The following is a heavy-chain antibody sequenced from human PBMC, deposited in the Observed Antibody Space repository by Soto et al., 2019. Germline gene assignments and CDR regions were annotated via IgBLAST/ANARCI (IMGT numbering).Heavy chain of an antibody. CDR1: GFTFSSYS. CDR2: ISSSSSYI. J-gene: IGHJ3*02. D-gene: IGHD1-26*01. V-gene: IGHV3-21*01. Sequence: EVQLVESGGGLVKPGGSLRLSCAASGFTFSSYSMNWVRQAPGKGLEWVSSISSSSSYIYYADSVKGRFTISRDNAKNSRYLQMNSRRAEDTAVYYCARVSPYEVGATKDDAFDIWGQGTMVTVSS. CDR3: ARVSPYEVGATKDDAFDI.